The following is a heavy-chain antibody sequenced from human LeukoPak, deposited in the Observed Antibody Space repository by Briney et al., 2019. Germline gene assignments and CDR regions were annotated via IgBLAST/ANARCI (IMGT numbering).Heavy chain of an antibody. D-gene: IGHD2-2*01. J-gene: IGHJ6*02. CDR3: ARADCTSTSCYGPVDYYYYGMDV. CDR2: INPSGGST. V-gene: IGHV1-46*01. Sequence: ASVKVSCKASGYTFTSYYIHWVRQAPGQGLEWMGIINPSGGSTSYAQKFQGRVTMTRDTSTSTVYTELSSLRSEDTAVYYCARADCTSTSCYGPVDYYYYGMDVWGQGTTVTVSS. CDR1: GYTFTSYY.